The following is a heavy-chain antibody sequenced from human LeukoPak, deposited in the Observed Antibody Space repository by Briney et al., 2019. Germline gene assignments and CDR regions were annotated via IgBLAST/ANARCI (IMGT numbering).Heavy chain of an antibody. CDR2: IIPISATT. J-gene: IGHJ4*02. CDR3: ARWAGQSTAWYPALFDY. Sequence: ASVKVSCKASGGTFSNHAISWVRQAPGQGLEWMGVIIPISATTNYAQKFQGRLTVTADESTSTAYMELSSLTSEDTAVYYCARWAGQSTAWYPALFDYWGQGTLVTVSS. CDR1: GGTFSNHA. V-gene: IGHV1-69*13. D-gene: IGHD6-13*01.